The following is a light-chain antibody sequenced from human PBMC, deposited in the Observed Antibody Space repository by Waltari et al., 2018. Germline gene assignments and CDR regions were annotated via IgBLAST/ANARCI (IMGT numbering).Light chain of an antibody. V-gene: IGLV2-23*02. CDR3: CSYAGLGIYV. CDR1: SSDVGNYNL. CDR2: EVT. J-gene: IGLJ1*01. Sequence: QSGLTQPASVSGSPGQSITISCTGTSSDVGNYNLVSWYQQYPGQAPKLMVYEVTKRTSGVSDRVSGSKSGNTASLTIYGLQSEDEADYYCCSYAGLGIYVFGTGTKVTVL.